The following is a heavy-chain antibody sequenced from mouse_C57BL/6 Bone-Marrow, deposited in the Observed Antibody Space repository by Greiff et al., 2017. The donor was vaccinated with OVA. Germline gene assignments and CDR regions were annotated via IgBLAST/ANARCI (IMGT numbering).Heavy chain of an antibody. CDR1: GYTFTSYG. CDR3: ARGPYYSNYGAY. J-gene: IGHJ3*01. CDR2: IYPRSGNT. V-gene: IGHV1-81*01. D-gene: IGHD2-5*01. Sequence: VQLVESGAELARPGASVKLSCKASGYTFTSYGISWVKQRTGQGLEWIGEIYPRSGNTYYNEKFKGKATLTADKSSSTAYMELRSLTSEDSAVYFCARGPYYSNYGAYWGQGTLVTVSA.